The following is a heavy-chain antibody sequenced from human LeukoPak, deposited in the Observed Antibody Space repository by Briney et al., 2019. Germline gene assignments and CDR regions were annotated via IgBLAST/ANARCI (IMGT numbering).Heavy chain of an antibody. CDR3: ARDDRGSGSGPPHDY. V-gene: IGHV3-30-3*01. J-gene: IGHJ4*02. CDR1: GFTFSSYA. CDR2: ISYDGSNK. Sequence: GGSLRLSCAASGFTFSSYAMHWVRQAPGKGLEWVAVISYDGSNKYYADSVKGRFTISRDNSKNTLYLQMNSLRAEDTAVYYCARDDRGSGSGPPHDYWGPGTLVTVSS. D-gene: IGHD3-10*01.